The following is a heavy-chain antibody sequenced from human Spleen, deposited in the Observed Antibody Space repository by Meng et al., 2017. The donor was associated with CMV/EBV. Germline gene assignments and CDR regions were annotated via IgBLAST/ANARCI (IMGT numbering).Heavy chain of an antibody. V-gene: IGHV1-2*02. CDR2: IHPHSGDT. CDR3: ARDNNWGPDY. J-gene: IGHJ4*02. D-gene: IGHD7-27*01. Sequence: ASVQVSCKASGYTFTSHYFHWVRQAPGQGLEWMGWIHPHSGDTNYAQQFQGRVTLTRDTSINTGYMELTRLTSDDTAVYYCARDNNWGPDYWGQGTLVTVSS. CDR1: GYTFTSHY.